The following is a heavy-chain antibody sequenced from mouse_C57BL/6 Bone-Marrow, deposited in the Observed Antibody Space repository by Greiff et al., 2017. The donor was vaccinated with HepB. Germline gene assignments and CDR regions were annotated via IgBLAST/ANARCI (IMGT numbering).Heavy chain of an antibody. CDR1: GYTFTSYG. V-gene: IGHV1-81*01. CDR3: ARGGRLDYAMDY. J-gene: IGHJ4*01. D-gene: IGHD2-13*01. CDR2: IYPRSGNT. Sequence: VQLVESGAELARPGASVKLSCKASGYTFTSYGISWVKQRTGQGLEWIGEIYPRSGNTYYNEKFKGKATLTADKSSSTAYMELRSLTSEDSAVYFCARGGRLDYAMDYWGQGTSVTVSS.